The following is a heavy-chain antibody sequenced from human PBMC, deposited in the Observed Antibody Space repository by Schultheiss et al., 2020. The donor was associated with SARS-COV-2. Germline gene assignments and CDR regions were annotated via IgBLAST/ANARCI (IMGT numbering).Heavy chain of an antibody. J-gene: IGHJ4*02. CDR3: ARDLRPVRDGYNSADY. V-gene: IGHV3-30*03. CDR2: ISYDGRNK. CDR1: GFTLNNFG. Sequence: GESLKISCVASGFTLNNFGMHWVRQAPGKGLEWVAVISYDGRNKFYGDSAKGRFTISRDTSKNTLYLQINSLRAEDTAVYYCARDLRPVRDGYNSADYWGQGTLVTVSS. D-gene: IGHD5-24*01.